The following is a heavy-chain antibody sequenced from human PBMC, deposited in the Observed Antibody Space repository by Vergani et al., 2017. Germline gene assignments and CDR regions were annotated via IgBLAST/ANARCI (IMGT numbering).Heavy chain of an antibody. Sequence: QVQLVQSGAEVKKPGSSVKVSCKASGGTFNIYTLNWVRQAPGQGLEWMGRIIPVLGIANYAQRFQGRVTITADKSTNTAYMELSSLRSEDTAVYYCAAGIDYWGQGTLVTVSS. CDR2: IIPVLGIA. D-gene: IGHD6-13*01. CDR1: GGTFNIYT. J-gene: IGHJ4*02. CDR3: AAGIDY. V-gene: IGHV1-69*02.